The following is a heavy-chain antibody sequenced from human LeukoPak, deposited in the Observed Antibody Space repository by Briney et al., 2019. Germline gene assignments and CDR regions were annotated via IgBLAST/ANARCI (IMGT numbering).Heavy chain of an antibody. CDR2: ISNSGDNT. V-gene: IGHV3-23*01. D-gene: IGHD1-1*01. Sequence: PGGSLRLSCAASGFTFWSYTMNWVRQAPGKGLEWVSTISNSGDNTYYADSVKGLFTISRDNSKNTLYLQMNSLRAEDTAVYYCAKDRQHGCWGQGALVTVSS. CDR3: AKDRQHGC. CDR1: GFTFWSYT. J-gene: IGHJ4*02.